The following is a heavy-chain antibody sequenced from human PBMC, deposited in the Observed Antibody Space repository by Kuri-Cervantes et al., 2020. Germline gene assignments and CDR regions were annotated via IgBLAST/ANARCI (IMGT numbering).Heavy chain of an antibody. V-gene: IGHV3-74*01. CDR2: INSDGSST. D-gene: IGHD7-27*01. CDR1: GFTFRSFW. Sequence: GGSLRLSCAASGFTFRSFWMHWVRQAPGKGLVWVSRINSDGSSTTYADSVKGRFTISRDNSKNTLYLQMNSLRAEDTAVYYCAKDSGEHFDYWGQGTLVTVSS. J-gene: IGHJ4*02. CDR3: AKDSGEHFDY.